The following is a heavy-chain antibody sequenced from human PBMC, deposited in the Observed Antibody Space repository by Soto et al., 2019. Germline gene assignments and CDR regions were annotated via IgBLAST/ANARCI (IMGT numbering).Heavy chain of an antibody. V-gene: IGHV3-53*01. J-gene: IGHJ4*02. D-gene: IGHD7-27*01. CDR1: GFTVSSNY. CDR2: IYSGGNT. Sequence: GGSLRLSCAASGFTVSSNYMSWVRQGPGKGLEWVSTIYSGGNTYYADSVKGRFTISRDNSKNTLSLQMNSLRAEDTAVYYCTSPTGDPRGAAYYFDYWGQGTLVTVSS. CDR3: TSPTGDPRGAAYYFDY.